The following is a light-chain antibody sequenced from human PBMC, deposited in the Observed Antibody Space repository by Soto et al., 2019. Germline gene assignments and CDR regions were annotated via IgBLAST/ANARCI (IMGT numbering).Light chain of an antibody. Sequence: SYDLTQPPSVSVSPGQTARITCSGDALPKQYVYWYQQKPGQAPVLVMYKDSERPSGIPERFSGSSSGTTVTLTISGVQAEDEADYYCQSADSSGTSFGGGTKLTVL. V-gene: IGLV3-25*02. CDR3: QSADSSGTS. CDR2: KDS. CDR1: ALPKQY. J-gene: IGLJ2*01.